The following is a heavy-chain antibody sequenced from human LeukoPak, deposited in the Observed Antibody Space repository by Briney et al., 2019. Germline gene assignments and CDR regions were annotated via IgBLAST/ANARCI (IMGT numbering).Heavy chain of an antibody. CDR1: GYTFTSYY. D-gene: IGHD1-1*01. CDR2: INPSGGST. CDR3: ARDPWATGTTSMGGTGSDY. Sequence: ASVKVSCKASGYTFTSYYMHWVRQAPGQGLEWMGIINPSGGSTSYAQKFQGRVTMTRDTSTSTVYMELSSLRSEDTAVYYCARDPWATGTTSMGGTGSDYWGQGTLVTVSS. J-gene: IGHJ4*02. V-gene: IGHV1-46*01.